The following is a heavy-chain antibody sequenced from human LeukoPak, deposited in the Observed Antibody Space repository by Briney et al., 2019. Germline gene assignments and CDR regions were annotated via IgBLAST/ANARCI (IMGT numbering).Heavy chain of an antibody. D-gene: IGHD3-10*01. CDR1: GGSFSGYY. J-gene: IGHJ4*02. CDR2: IYYSGST. CDR3: ASLVGLVGY. V-gene: IGHV4-34*01. Sequence: SETLSLTCAVYGGSFSGYYWSWIRQPPGKGLEWIGSIYYSGSTYYNPSLKSRVTISVVTSKNQFSLKLSSVTAADTAVYYCASLVGLVGYWGQGTLVTVSS.